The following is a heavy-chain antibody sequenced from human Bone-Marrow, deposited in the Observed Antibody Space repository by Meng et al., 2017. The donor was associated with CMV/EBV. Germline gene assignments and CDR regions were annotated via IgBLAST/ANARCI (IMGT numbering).Heavy chain of an antibody. V-gene: IGHV3-9*01. J-gene: IGHJ4*02. CDR1: GFTFDDYA. D-gene: IGHD5-24*01. CDR2: ISWNSGSTI. CDR3: ARGGRWLHNYDY. Sequence: GGSLRLSCAASGFTFDDYAMHWVRQAPGKGLEWVSGISWNSGSTIYYADSVKGRFTISRDKAKNSLFLQMNSLRAEDTAVYYCARGGRWLHNYDYWGQGTLVTVSS.